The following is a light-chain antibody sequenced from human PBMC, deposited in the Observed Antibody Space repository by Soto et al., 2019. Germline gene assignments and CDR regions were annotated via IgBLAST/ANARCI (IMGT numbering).Light chain of an antibody. CDR1: TSNLGAGYD. CDR2: GNR. J-gene: IGLJ3*02. V-gene: IGLV1-40*01. CDR3: QAYDYTLTASV. Sequence: QSVLTQPPSVSGAPSQRVTLSCTGNTSNLGAGYDVHWYQQLPGAAPKLVIFGNRNRPSGVPERFSGSKSGTSASLAITGLQAEDEADYYCQAYDYTLTASVFGGGTKLTVL.